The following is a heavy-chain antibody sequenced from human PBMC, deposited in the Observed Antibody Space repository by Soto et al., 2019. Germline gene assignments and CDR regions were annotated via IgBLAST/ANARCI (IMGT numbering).Heavy chain of an antibody. CDR2: ISHDGSNQ. D-gene: IGHD6-25*01. CDR1: GFTLRTSG. V-gene: IGHV3-30*18. CDR3: AKDSSAAFDY. Sequence: GGSLRLSCVASGFTLRTSGMHWVRQAPSKGLEWVAVISHDGSNQFYAESVKGRFTISRDNSKNMLYLQMNSLRANDSAVYFCAKDSSAAFDYWGQGTVVTVSS. J-gene: IGHJ4*02.